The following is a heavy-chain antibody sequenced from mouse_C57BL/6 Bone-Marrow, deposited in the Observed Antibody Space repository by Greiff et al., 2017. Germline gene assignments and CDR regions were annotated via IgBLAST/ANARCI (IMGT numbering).Heavy chain of an antibody. V-gene: IGHV1-72*01. J-gene: IGHJ4*01. CDR2: IDPNSGGT. CDR1: GYTFTSYW. Sequence: QVQLKQPGAELVKPGASVKLSCKASGYTFTSYWMHWVKQRPGRGLEWIGRIDPNSGGTKYNEKFKSKATLTVDKPSSTAYMQLSSLTSEDSAVYYCASGSYYGSSLYAMDYWGQGTSVTVSS. CDR3: ASGSYYGSSLYAMDY. D-gene: IGHD1-1*01.